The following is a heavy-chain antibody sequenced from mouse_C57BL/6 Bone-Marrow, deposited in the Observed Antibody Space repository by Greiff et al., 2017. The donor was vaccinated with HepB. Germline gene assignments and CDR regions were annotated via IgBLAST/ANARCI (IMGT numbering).Heavy chain of an antibody. CDR2: INPYNGGT. V-gene: IGHV1-19*01. J-gene: IGHJ4*01. CDR1: GYTFTDYY. CDR3: ARSLYYGSSLYAMDY. D-gene: IGHD1-1*01. Sequence: EVQLQQSGPVLVKPGASVKMSCKASGYTFTDYYMNWVKQSHGKSLEWIGVINPYNGGTSYNQKFKGKATLTVDKSSSTAYMELNSLTSEDSAVYYCARSLYYGSSLYAMDYWGQGTSVTVSS.